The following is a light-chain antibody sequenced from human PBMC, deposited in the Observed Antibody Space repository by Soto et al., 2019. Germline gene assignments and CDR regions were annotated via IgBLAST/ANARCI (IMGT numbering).Light chain of an antibody. Sequence: EVVMTQSPATLSLSPGEGGTLSSRASQGIGHTLAWYQQKPGQTPRLLIYGTSSRATGVPARFSGSGSGTEFTLTINSLQSEDFAIYYCQPYNNWPLTLGGGTKVDIK. V-gene: IGKV3-15*01. CDR1: QGIGHT. CDR2: GTS. CDR3: QPYNNWPLT. J-gene: IGKJ4*01.